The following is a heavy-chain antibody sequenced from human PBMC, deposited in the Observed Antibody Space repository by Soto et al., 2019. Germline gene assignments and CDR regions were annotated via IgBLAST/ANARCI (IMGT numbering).Heavy chain of an antibody. Sequence: EVQLLESGGGLVQPGGSLRLSCAASGFTFSSYAMSWVRQAPGKGLEWVSAISGSGGSTYYADSVTGRFTISRDNSKNTLYLQMNSLRAEDTAVYYCAKNRRATTYYYYGMDVWGQGTTVTVSS. J-gene: IGHJ6*02. CDR1: GFTFSSYA. V-gene: IGHV3-23*01. CDR2: ISGSGGST. CDR3: AKNRRATTYYYYGMDV. D-gene: IGHD1-26*01.